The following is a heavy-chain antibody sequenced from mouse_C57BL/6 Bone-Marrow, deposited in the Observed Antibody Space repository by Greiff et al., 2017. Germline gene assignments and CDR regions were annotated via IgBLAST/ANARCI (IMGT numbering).Heavy chain of an antibody. V-gene: IGHV1-81*01. CDR2: IYPRSGNT. J-gene: IGHJ2*01. CDR3: ARWDYDYDLFDY. CDR1: GYTFTSYG. Sequence: QVHVKQSGAELARPGASVKLSCKASGYTFTSYGISWVKQRTGQGLEWIGEIYPRSGNTYYNEKFKGKATLTADKSSSTAYMELRSLTSEDSAVYFCARWDYDYDLFDYWGQGTTLTVSS. D-gene: IGHD2-4*01.